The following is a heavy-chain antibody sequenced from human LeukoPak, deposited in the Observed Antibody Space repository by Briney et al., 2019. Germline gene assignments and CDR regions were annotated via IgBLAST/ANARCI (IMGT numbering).Heavy chain of an antibody. CDR2: INHSGST. Sequence: SETLSLTCAVYGGSFSGYYWRWIRQPPGKGLEWIGEINHSGSTNYNPSLKSRVTISVDTSKNQFSLKLSSVTAADTAVYYCAREGYDFWSGYYDYWGQRTLVTVSS. V-gene: IGHV4-34*01. J-gene: IGHJ4*02. CDR3: AREGYDFWSGYYDY. CDR1: GGSFSGYY. D-gene: IGHD3-3*01.